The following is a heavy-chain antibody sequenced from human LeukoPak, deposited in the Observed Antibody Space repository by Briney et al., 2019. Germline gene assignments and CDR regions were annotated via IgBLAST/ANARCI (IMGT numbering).Heavy chain of an antibody. Sequence: SETLSLTCTVSGGSISSSSYYWGWIRQPPGKGLEWIGSIYYSGSTYYNPSLKSRVTISVDTSKNQFSLKLSSVTAADTAVYYCARYGYSYGHYYFDYWGQGTLSPSPQ. J-gene: IGHJ4*02. CDR1: GGSISSSSYY. V-gene: IGHV4-39*01. D-gene: IGHD5-18*01. CDR2: IYYSGST. CDR3: ARYGYSYGHYYFDY.